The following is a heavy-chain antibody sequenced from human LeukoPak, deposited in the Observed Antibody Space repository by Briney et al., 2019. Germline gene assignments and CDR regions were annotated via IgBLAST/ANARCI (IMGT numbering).Heavy chain of an antibody. J-gene: IGHJ4*02. CDR2: ISGSGNRA. Sequence: GGSLRLSCAASGFTFSSYEMNWVRQAPGKGLEWVSAISGSGNRAYHADSVKGRFTISRDNSKNMLYLQLNSLRAEDTALYYCAKDADISVELVVITSFDSWGQGTLVTVSS. CDR3: AKDADISVELVVITSFDS. D-gene: IGHD3-22*01. V-gene: IGHV3-23*01. CDR1: GFTFSSYE.